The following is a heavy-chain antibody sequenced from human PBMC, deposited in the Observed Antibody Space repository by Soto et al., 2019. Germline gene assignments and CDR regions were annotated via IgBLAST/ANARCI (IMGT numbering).Heavy chain of an antibody. CDR3: ARPIQFYFDTSAQSAWFDP. J-gene: IGHJ5*02. V-gene: IGHV1-69*13. D-gene: IGHD3-22*01. Sequence: SVKVSCKASGYSLTNYAISWVRPAPGQGLAWMGGIIPIFGTPNHAQKFQGRLTITADESTSTAYMELSSLRSDDTAVYYCARPIQFYFDTSAQSAWFDPWGQGTLVTVSS. CDR1: GYSLTNYA. CDR2: IIPIFGTP.